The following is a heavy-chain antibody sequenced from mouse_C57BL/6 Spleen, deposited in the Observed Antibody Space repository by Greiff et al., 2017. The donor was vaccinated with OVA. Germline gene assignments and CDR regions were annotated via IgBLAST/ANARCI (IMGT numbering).Heavy chain of an antibody. CDR3: ARGDYGSSYDFDY. CDR1: GYTFTDYY. CDR2: INPNNGGT. D-gene: IGHD1-1*01. Sequence: LVEPGASVKISCKASGYTFTDYYMNWVKQSHGKSLEWIGDINPNNGGTSYNQKFKGKATLTVDKSSSTAYMELRSLTSEDSAVYYCARGDYGSSYDFDYWGQGTTLTVSS. J-gene: IGHJ2*01. V-gene: IGHV1-26*01.